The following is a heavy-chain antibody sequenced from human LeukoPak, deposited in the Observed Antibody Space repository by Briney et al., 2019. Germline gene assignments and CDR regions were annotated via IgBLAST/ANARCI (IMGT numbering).Heavy chain of an antibody. D-gene: IGHD3-10*01. V-gene: IGHV4-59*01. CDR2: IYYSGTT. CDR1: GGSISSYY. CDR3: ARMVRGVIDAFEI. J-gene: IGHJ3*02. Sequence: SETLSLTCTGSGGSISSYYWSWIRQPPGNGLEGIAYIYYSGTTKYNASLKSRVTMSVDTSKDQFSLKLSSVTAADTAVYYCARMVRGVIDAFEIWGQGTMVTVSS.